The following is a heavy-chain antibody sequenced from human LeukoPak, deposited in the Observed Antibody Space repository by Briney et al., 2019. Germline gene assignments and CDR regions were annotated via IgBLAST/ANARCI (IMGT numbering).Heavy chain of an antibody. CDR1: GGSFSGYY. J-gene: IGHJ5*02. D-gene: IGHD5-18*01. Sequence: PSETLSLTCAVYGGSFSGYYWSWIRQPPGKGLEWIGYIYHSGSTYYNPSLKSRVTISVDRSKNQFSLKLSSVTAADTAVYYCAAGGYSYPNWFDPWGQGTLVTVSS. CDR2: IYHSGST. CDR3: AAGGYSYPNWFDP. V-gene: IGHV4-34*01.